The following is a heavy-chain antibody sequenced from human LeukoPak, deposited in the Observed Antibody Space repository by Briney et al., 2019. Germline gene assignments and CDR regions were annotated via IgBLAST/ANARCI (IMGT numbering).Heavy chain of an antibody. D-gene: IGHD3-22*01. CDR1: GGSISSGDYY. Sequence: SQTLSLTXTVSGGSISSGDYYWSWIRQPPGKGLEWIGYIYYSGSTYYSPSLKSRVTISVGTSKNQFSLKLSSVTAADTAVYYCARDLSSGYYRYYFDYWGQGTLVTVSS. V-gene: IGHV4-30-4*08. CDR3: ARDLSSGYYRYYFDY. CDR2: IYYSGST. J-gene: IGHJ4*02.